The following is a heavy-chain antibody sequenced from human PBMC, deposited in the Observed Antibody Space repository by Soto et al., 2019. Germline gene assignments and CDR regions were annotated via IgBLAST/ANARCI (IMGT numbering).Heavy chain of an antibody. CDR2: IYYSGST. V-gene: IGHV4-59*01. Sequence: SETLSLTCTVSGGSISNYYWSLIRQPPGKGLEWIGYIYYSGSTNYNPSLKSRVTISVDTSKNQFSLKLSSVTAADTAVYYCARDDDYSNRFDPWGQGTLVTVSS. J-gene: IGHJ5*02. CDR3: ARDDDYSNRFDP. CDR1: GGSISNYY. D-gene: IGHD4-4*01.